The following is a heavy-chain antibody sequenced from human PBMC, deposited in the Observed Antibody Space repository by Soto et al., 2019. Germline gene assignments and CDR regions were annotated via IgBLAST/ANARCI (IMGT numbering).Heavy chain of an antibody. CDR2: IYYSGST. Sequence: SETLSLTCTVSGGSISSSSYYWGWIRQPPGQGLEWIGSIYYSGSTYYNPALKSRVTISVDTSKNQSSLKLSSVTAADTVVYYWARLVGMMFGVVAESGGFDYWGQGTLVTVSS. J-gene: IGHJ4*02. V-gene: IGHV4-39*01. CDR3: ARLVGMMFGVVAESGGFDY. CDR1: GGSISSSSYY. D-gene: IGHD3-3*01.